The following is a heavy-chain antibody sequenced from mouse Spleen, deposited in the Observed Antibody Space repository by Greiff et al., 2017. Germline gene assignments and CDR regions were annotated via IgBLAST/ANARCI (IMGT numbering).Heavy chain of an antibody. CDR1: GYAFTNYL. J-gene: IGHJ3*01. CDR3: ARSDGSSHLAY. V-gene: IGHV1-54*01. Sequence: VQLQQSGAELVRPGTSVKVSCKASGYAFTNYLIEWVKQRPGQGLEWIGVINPGSGGTNYNEKFKGKATLTADKSSSTAYMQLSSLTSEDSAVYFCARSDGSSHLAYWGQGTLVTVSA. D-gene: IGHD1-1*01. CDR2: INPGSGGT.